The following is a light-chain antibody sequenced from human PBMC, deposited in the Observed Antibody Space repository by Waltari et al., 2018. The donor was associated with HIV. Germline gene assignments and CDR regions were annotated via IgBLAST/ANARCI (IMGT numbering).Light chain of an antibody. Sequence: QSALTQPRSVSGSPGQSVTISCTGTSSDVGVYNFVSWYQQHPGKAPKRIIYEVSKRPAGVPVRFSGSKSGNTAALTIAGLQAEDEADSDCCSYAGSYPVVFGGGTKLTVL. V-gene: IGLV2-11*01. CDR1: SSDVGVYNF. CDR3: CSYAGSYPVV. CDR2: EVS. J-gene: IGLJ2*01.